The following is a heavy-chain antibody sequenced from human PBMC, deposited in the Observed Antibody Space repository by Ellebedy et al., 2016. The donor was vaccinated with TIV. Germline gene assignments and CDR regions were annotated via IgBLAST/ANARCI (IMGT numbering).Heavy chain of an antibody. J-gene: IGHJ3*01. CDR1: GFNFRSYA. Sequence: PGGSLRLSCAASGFNFRSYAMSWVRQAPGKGLEWVSGISGSATSIAYADSVRGRFTISRDNSKDTLFLQMNSLRAEDTAIYFCARDPVGVGPAFDVWGQGTMVTVSS. CDR3: ARDPVGVGPAFDV. V-gene: IGHV3-23*01. D-gene: IGHD4-23*01. CDR2: ISGSATSI.